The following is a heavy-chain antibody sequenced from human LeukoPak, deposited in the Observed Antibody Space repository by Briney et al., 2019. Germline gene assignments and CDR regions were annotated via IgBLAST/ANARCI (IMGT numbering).Heavy chain of an antibody. CDR1: GFTFSSYW. CDR3: ARSENYYDSSGYEDY. CDR2: IKQDGSEK. Sequence: GGSLRLSCAASGFTFSSYWMNWVRQAPGKGLEWVANIKQDGSEKYYVDSVKGRFTISRDNAKNSLYLQMNSLRAEDTAVYYCARSENYYDSSGYEDYWGQGTLVTVSS. D-gene: IGHD3-22*01. J-gene: IGHJ4*02. V-gene: IGHV3-7*01.